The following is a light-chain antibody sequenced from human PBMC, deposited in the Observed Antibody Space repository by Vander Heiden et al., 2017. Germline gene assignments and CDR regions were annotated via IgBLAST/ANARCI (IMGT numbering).Light chain of an antibody. CDR1: TGPVINNYY. V-gene: IGLV7-46*01. CDR2: DTV. CDR3: LLFSTVARPV. Sequence: QTVVTQEPSLTVSPGGTVTLTCGSSTGPVINNYYPHWFQQRPGQAPRTLVYDTVEKPSWTPARFSGSLIGGKAALTLSGAQPDDEAEYFCLLFSTVARPVFGGGTKLTVL. J-gene: IGLJ2*01.